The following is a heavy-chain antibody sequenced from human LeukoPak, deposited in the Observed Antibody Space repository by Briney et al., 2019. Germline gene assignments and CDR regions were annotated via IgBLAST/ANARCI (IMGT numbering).Heavy chain of an antibody. CDR3: ARDGGSRPYYYDSSGFDY. D-gene: IGHD3-22*01. Sequence: PSETLSLTCTVSGGSISSGSYYWSWIRQPAGKGLEWIGRIYTSGSTNYNPSLKSRVTISVDKSKNQFSLKLSSVTAADTAVYYCARDGGSRPYYYDSSGFDYWGQGTLVTVSS. V-gene: IGHV4-61*02. CDR1: GGSISSGSYY. J-gene: IGHJ4*02. CDR2: IYTSGST.